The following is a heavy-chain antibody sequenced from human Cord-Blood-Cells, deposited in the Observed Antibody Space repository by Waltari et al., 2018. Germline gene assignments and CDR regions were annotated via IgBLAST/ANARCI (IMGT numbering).Heavy chain of an antibody. CDR1: GFTFSSYA. J-gene: IGHJ4*02. V-gene: IGHV3-23*01. CDR3: ASPTYGSGSFDY. Sequence: EVQLLESGGGLVQPGGSLRLSCAASGFTFSSYAMSWVRQAPGKGLEWVSAISGSGGSTYYADSVKGRFTISRDNSKNTLYLQMNSLRTEDTAVYYCASPTYGSGSFDYWGQGTLVTVSS. CDR2: ISGSGGST. D-gene: IGHD3-10*01.